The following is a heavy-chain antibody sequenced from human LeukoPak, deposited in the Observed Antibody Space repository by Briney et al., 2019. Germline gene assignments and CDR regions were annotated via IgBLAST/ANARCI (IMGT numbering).Heavy chain of an antibody. V-gene: IGHV4-59*12. CDR3: ARSMGLLDY. Sequence: KTSETLSLTCTVSGGSISSYYWSWIRQPPGKGLEWIGYIYYSGSTNYNPSLKSRVTISVDTSKNQFSLKLSSVTAADTAVYYCARSMGLLDYWGQGTLVTVSS. CDR1: GGSISSYY. CDR2: IYYSGST. D-gene: IGHD4/OR15-4a*01. J-gene: IGHJ4*02.